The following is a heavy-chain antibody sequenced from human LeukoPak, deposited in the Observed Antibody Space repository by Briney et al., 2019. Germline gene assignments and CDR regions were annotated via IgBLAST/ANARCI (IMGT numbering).Heavy chain of an antibody. J-gene: IGHJ4*02. V-gene: IGHV4-61*02. CDR3: AWTRIAEAGIYYVDY. CDR2: IYTSGST. Sequence: SETLSLTCTVSGGSIGSGSYYWRWIRQPAGKGLGWIGRIYTSGSTNYNPSLKSRVTISVDTSKNQSSLKLSSVTAAGTAVYYCAWTRIAEAGIYYVDYWGQGTLVTVSS. CDR1: GGSIGSGSYY. D-gene: IGHD6-13*01.